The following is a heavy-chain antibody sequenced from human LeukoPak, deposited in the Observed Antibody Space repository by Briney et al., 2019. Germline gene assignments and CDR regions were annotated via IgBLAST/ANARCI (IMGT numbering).Heavy chain of an antibody. Sequence: GGSLSLSCAAAAFTFSSYAMSWVRQASGKGLEWVSANSGSGGSTYYADSVKGRFTISRDNSKNTLYLQMNSLRAEDTAVYYCAKWGSSSWSANWFDPWGQGTLVTVSS. CDR2: NSGSGGST. V-gene: IGHV3-23*01. CDR3: AKWGSSSWSANWFDP. CDR1: AFTFSSYA. J-gene: IGHJ5*02. D-gene: IGHD6-13*01.